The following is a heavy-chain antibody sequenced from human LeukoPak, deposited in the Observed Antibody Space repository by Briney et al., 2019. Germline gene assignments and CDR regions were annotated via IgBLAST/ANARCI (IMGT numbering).Heavy chain of an antibody. CDR2: ISRDGSPT. D-gene: IGHD1-26*01. V-gene: IGHV3-74*01. CDR3: VRGERNSGFEF. J-gene: IGHJ4*02. CDR1: GFTFSSFW. Sequence: PGGSLRLSCAASGFTFSSFWMHWVRQAPGKGLVWVSRISRDGSPTSYADSVQGRFTIPRDNAKSTLYLQMNSLSAEDTAVYYCVRGERNSGFEFWGQGTLVTVSS.